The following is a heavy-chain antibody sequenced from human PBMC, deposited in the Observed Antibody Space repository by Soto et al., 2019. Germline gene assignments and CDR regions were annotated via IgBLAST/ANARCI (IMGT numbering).Heavy chain of an antibody. Sequence: SETLSLTCAVSGGSISSGGYSWSWLRQPPGKGLEWIGYIFHSGSTYYNPSLKSRLTISVDTSRNQFSLKLSSVTAADTAVYYCARDPIVGATIGAFDIWGQGTMVTVSS. CDR3: ARDPIVGATIGAFDI. CDR2: IFHSGST. J-gene: IGHJ3*02. V-gene: IGHV4-30-2*05. CDR1: GGSISSGGYS. D-gene: IGHD1-26*01.